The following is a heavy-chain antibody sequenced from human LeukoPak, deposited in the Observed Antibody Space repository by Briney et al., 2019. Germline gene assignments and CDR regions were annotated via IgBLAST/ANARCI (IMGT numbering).Heavy chain of an antibody. CDR1: GFTFRNDW. Sequence: GGSLRLSCVTSGFTFRNDWMTWVRQAQGQGLEWVANINQDGSKKNFVVSVNGRFSTSRDDKENSLFLQMDSLRAEDTAIYYCARDTSPSSSTSYFDALAVWGQGTMVTVSS. J-gene: IGHJ3*01. CDR3: ARDTSPSSSTSYFDALAV. CDR2: INQDGSKK. V-gene: IGHV3-7*01. D-gene: IGHD2-2*01.